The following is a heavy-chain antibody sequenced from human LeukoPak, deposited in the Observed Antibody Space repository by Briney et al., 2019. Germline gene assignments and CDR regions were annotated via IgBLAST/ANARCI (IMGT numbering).Heavy chain of an antibody. J-gene: IGHJ5*02. Sequence: PEASVKVSCKASGGTFSSYAISWVRQAPGQGLEWMGGIIPIFGTANYAQKFQGRVTITADESTSTAYMELSSLRSEDTAVYYCARDRVAALVSGGPNWFDPRGQGTLVTVSS. V-gene: IGHV1-69*13. D-gene: IGHD6-6*01. CDR3: ARDRVAALVSGGPNWFDP. CDR2: IIPIFGTA. CDR1: GGTFSSYA.